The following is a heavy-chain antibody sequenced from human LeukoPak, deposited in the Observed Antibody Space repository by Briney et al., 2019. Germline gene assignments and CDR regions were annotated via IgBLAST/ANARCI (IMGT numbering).Heavy chain of an antibody. CDR2: INWNGGST. V-gene: IGHV3-20*04. CDR3: ARDLVPEYYDFWSGYSVDAFDI. J-gene: IGHJ3*02. Sequence: PGGSLRLSCAACGFTFDDYGMSWVRQAPGEGQEWVSGINWNGGSTGYADSVKGRFTISRDNAKNSLYLQMNSLRAEDTALYYCARDLVPEYYDFWSGYSVDAFDIWGQGTMVTVSS. CDR1: GFTFDDYG. D-gene: IGHD3-3*01.